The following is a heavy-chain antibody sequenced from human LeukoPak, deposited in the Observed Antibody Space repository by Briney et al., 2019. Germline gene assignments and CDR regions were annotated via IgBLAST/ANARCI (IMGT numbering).Heavy chain of an antibody. CDR3: ASRWLQYDY. V-gene: IGHV4-39*01. J-gene: IGHJ4*02. D-gene: IGHD5-24*01. Sequence: SETLSLTCTVSGGSISSSSYYWGWLRQPPGKGLEWIGSIYYSGSTYYNPSLKSRVTISVDTSKNQFSLKLSSVTAADTAVYYCASRWLQYDYWGQGTLVTVSS. CDR1: GGSISSSSYY. CDR2: IYYSGST.